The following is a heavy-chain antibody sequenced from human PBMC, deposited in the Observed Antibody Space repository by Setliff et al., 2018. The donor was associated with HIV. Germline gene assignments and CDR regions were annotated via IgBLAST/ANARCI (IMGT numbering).Heavy chain of an antibody. CDR1: GFTFNNAW. Sequence: GGSLRLSCAASGFTASGFTFNNAWMNWIRQTPGKGLEWVGRIKSKTDGGTTDYTAPVKGRFTISRDDSKNTLYLQMNSLKTEDTALYYCTRDPKYYDFWSGYPHPFDYWGQGTLVTVSS. CDR3: TRDPKYYDFWSGYPHPFDY. D-gene: IGHD3-3*01. CDR2: IKSKTDGGTT. V-gene: IGHV3-15*01. J-gene: IGHJ4*02.